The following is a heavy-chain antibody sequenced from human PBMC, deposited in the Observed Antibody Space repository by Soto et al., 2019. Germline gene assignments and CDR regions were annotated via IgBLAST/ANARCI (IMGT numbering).Heavy chain of an antibody. CDR3: ASSPYYDFWSGYYTGPEFDY. J-gene: IGHJ4*02. Sequence: SETLSLTCAVYGGSFSGYYWSWIRQPPGKGLEWIGEINHSGSTNYNPSLKSRVTISVDTSKNQFSLKLSSVTAADTAVYYCASSPYYDFWSGYYTGPEFDYWGQGTLVTVSS. D-gene: IGHD3-3*01. CDR2: INHSGST. V-gene: IGHV4-34*01. CDR1: GGSFSGYY.